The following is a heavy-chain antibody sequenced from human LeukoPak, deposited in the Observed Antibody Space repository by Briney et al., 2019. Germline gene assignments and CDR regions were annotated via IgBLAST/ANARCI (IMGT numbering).Heavy chain of an antibody. D-gene: IGHD3-10*01. J-gene: IGHJ4*01. CDR2: IYTSGIT. CDR1: GASISRYH. Sequence: SETLSLTCTVSGASISRYHWGWVRQAAGKGLEWIGRIYTSGITNYNPSLNSRVTISVDKPKNLFSLRLSSMTAADTAVYYCARDRQGDYYGAGAYSYYFDYWGHGTLVTVSS. V-gene: IGHV4-4*07. CDR3: ARDRQGDYYGAGAYSYYFDY.